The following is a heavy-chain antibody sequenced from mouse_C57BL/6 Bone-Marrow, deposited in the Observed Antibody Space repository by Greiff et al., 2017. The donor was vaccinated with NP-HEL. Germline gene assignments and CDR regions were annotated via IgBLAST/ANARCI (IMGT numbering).Heavy chain of an antibody. CDR2: IYPGGGYT. CDR3: ARGRRAMDY. Sequence: QVQLKESGAELVRPGTSVKMSCKASGYTFTNYWIGWAKQRPGHGLEWIGDIYPGGGYTNYNEKFKGKATLTADKSSSTAYMQFSSLTSEDSAIYYCARGRRAMDYWGQGTSVTVSS. J-gene: IGHJ4*01. CDR1: GYTFTNYW. V-gene: IGHV1-63*01.